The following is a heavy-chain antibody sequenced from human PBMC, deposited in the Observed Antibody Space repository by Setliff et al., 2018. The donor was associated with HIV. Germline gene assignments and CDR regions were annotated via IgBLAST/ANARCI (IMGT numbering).Heavy chain of an antibody. V-gene: IGHV3-11*04. CDR3: VRGSGYYYFDN. CDR1: GFRVTDTY. D-gene: IGHD3-22*01. J-gene: IGHJ4*02. CDR2: ISPNGNSM. Sequence: LSLTCGASGFRVTDTYMAWVRQAPGKGLEWVSYISPNGNSMYYADSVKGRFTISRDNAKNMLYLQMNSLSADDTAVYYCVRGSGYYYFDNWGQGALVTVSS.